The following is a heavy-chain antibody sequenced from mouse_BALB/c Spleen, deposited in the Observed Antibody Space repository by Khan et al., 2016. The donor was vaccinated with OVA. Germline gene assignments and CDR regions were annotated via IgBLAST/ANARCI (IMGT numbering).Heavy chain of an antibody. Sequence: QIQLVQSGPELKKPGETVRISCKASGYTFTTAGIQWVQKMPGKGLKWIGWINTHSGVPKYAEDFKGRFAFSLDISVSTAYLQITNLKNEDTATYFCARGGAAYYGNDGGAMKYWGKGTSVTVSS. CDR1: GYTFTTAG. V-gene: IGHV9-4*02. J-gene: IGHJ4*01. CDR2: INTHSGVP. D-gene: IGHD2-9*01. CDR3: ARGGAAYYGNDGGAMKY.